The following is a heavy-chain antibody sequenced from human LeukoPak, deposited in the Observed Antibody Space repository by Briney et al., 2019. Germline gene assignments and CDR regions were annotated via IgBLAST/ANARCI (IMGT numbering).Heavy chain of an antibody. Sequence: GGSLRLSCAASGITFWSYAMHWIRQSPGKGLEGVVIISNDGSKKYYADSVKGRFTISRDNSQNTLYLHIDSLRVEDSAVYYCARARSISYAFDYWGQGTLVTVSP. CDR1: GITFWSYA. J-gene: IGHJ4*02. CDR2: ISNDGSKK. CDR3: ARARSISYAFDY. D-gene: IGHD2-2*01. V-gene: IGHV3-30*04.